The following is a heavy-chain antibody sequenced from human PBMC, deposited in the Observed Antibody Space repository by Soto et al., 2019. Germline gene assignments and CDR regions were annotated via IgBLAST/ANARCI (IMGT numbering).Heavy chain of an antibody. CDR3: ARDIGVTNYDFDY. J-gene: IGHJ4*02. V-gene: IGHV3-33*01. Sequence: QVQLVESGGGVVQPGRSLRLSCAASGYTFSNYGMHWVRQAPGKGLEWVAVIWYDGSKKYYADSVRGRFAISRDDSKNTLYLQMDSLRAEDTAIYYCARDIGVTNYDFDYWGPGTLVTVSS. CDR1: GYTFSNYG. CDR2: IWYDGSKK. D-gene: IGHD2-21*01.